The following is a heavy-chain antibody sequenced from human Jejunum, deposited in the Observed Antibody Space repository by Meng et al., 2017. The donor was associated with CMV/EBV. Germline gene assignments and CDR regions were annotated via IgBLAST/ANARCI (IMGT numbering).Heavy chain of an antibody. J-gene: IGHJ6*02. CDR1: FSFGDYA. CDR3: AKDIGNWKRDYYGMDV. V-gene: IGHV3-43D*03. D-gene: IGHD1-1*01. Sequence: FSFGDYAMHWVRPAPGKGLEWVSLISWDGGSTYYADSVKGRFTISRDNSKNSLYLQMNSLRAEDTALYYCAKDIGNWKRDYYGMDVWGQGTTVTVSS. CDR2: ISWDGGST.